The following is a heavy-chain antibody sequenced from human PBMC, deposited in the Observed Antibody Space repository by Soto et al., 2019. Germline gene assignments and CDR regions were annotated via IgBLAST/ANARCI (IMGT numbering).Heavy chain of an antibody. Sequence: SETLSLTCTVSGGSISSYYWSWIRQPPWKGLEWIGYIYYSGSTNYNPSLKSRVTISVDTSKNQFSLKLSSVTAADTAVYYCARMWSVDTAMGPYYYGMDVWGQGTTVTVSS. CDR3: ARMWSVDTAMGPYYYGMDV. D-gene: IGHD5-18*01. CDR1: GGSISSYY. CDR2: IYYSGST. J-gene: IGHJ6*01. V-gene: IGHV4-59*01.